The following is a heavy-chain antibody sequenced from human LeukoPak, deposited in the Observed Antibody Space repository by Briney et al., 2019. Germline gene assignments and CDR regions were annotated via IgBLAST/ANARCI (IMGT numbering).Heavy chain of an antibody. CDR3: ARCDYGDYPRRDTHGMDV. D-gene: IGHD4-17*01. Sequence: ASEWVSCKASGYTFTGYFIHWVRQAPGQGLEWMGWISPDSGGTHYAQKFQAWVTMARDTSISTAYLELTRLRSDDTAVYYCARCDYGDYPRRDTHGMDVWGKGTTVTVSS. CDR1: GYTFTGYF. V-gene: IGHV1-2*04. J-gene: IGHJ6*04. CDR2: ISPDSGGT.